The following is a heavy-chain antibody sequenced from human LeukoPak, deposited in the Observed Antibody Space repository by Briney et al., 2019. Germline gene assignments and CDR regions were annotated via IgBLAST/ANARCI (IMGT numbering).Heavy chain of an antibody. CDR3: ARNLPGLHTAVDY. V-gene: IGHV1-2*02. Sequence: ASVKVSCKASGYTFTGYYMHWVRQAPGQGLECLGWINPNSGGTNYAQKFQGRVTMTRDTSISTAYMELSRLRSDDTALYYCARNLPGLHTAVDYWGQGTLVTVSS. CDR1: GYTFTGYY. CDR2: INPNSGGT. D-gene: IGHD5-18*01. J-gene: IGHJ4*02.